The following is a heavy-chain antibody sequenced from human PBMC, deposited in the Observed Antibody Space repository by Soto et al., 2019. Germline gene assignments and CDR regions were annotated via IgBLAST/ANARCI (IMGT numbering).Heavy chain of an antibody. CDR3: AKEEETLYHWYFDL. CDR2: ISYDGSNK. Sequence: QVQLVESGGGVVQPGRSLRLSCAASGFTFSSYGMHWVRQAPGKGLEWVAVISYDGSNKDYADSVKGRFTISRDNSKNTLYLQMNSLRAEDTAVYYCAKEEETLYHWYFDLWGRGNLVTVSS. V-gene: IGHV3-30*18. D-gene: IGHD2-8*01. J-gene: IGHJ2*01. CDR1: GFTFSSYG.